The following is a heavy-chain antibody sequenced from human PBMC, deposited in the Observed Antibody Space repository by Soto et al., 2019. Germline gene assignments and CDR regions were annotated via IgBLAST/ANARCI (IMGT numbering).Heavy chain of an antibody. D-gene: IGHD3-10*01. V-gene: IGHV1-18*01. CDR2: ISAYNGNT. CDR3: AAEYTTAFMVRGVTPFDP. CDR1: GDTFTSYG. J-gene: IGHJ5*02. Sequence: GVSVKVSCKAPGDTFTSYGISWVRQAPGQGLEWMGWISAYNGNTNYAQKLQGRVTMTTDTSTSTAYMELSSLRSEDTAVYYCAAEYTTAFMVRGVTPFDPWGQGTLVTVSS.